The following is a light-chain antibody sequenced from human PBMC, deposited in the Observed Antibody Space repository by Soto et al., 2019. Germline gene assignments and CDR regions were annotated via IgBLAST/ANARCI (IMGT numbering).Light chain of an antibody. V-gene: IGLV2-14*01. J-gene: IGLJ1*01. CDR3: SSYTSDSSAV. Sequence: SALTPPASVSGSPGQSITISCTGTSSDVGLYDYVSWYQQHPGKAPQLMIYAVSNLPSGVSNLFSASKSGTAASLFISGLQAGDEADYYCSSYTSDSSAVFGSATKVTVL. CDR1: SSDVGLYDY. CDR2: AVS.